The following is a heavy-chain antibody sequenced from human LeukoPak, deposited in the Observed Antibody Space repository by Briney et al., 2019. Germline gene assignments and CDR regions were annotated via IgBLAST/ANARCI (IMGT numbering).Heavy chain of an antibody. Sequence: PGGSLRLSCAASGFTFTTYWMTWVRQAPGKGLEWVANIREDGGEKYYVDSVEGRFAISRDNTKNSLYLQMNSLRAEDTAVYYCVSAPNSYYLDHWGQGTLVTVSS. V-gene: IGHV3-7*01. J-gene: IGHJ4*02. CDR2: IREDGGEK. CDR1: GFTFTTYW. CDR3: VSAPNSYYLDH.